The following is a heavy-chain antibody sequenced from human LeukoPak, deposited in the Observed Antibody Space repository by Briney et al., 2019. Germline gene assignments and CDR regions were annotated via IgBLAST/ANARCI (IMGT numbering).Heavy chain of an antibody. CDR1: GFIFSSYA. CDR2: ISGSGGTA. J-gene: IGHJ4*02. CDR3: AKDGKFMIVMVLDY. V-gene: IGHV3-23*01. D-gene: IGHD3-22*01. Sequence: PGGSLRLSCAASGFIFSSYAMGWVRQAPGKGLEWVASISGSGGTAYYAHSVEGRFTISRDNSKNTLFLQMSSLRVEDTATYYCAKDGKFMIVMVLDYRGQGNLVTVSS.